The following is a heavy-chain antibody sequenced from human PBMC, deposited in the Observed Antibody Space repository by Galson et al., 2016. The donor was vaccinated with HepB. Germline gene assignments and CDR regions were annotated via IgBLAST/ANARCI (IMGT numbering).Heavy chain of an antibody. CDR1: GGSSSYY. V-gene: IGHV4-59*01. J-gene: IGHJ6*02. CDR3: ARDWGRGSGGGMDV. Sequence: SETLSLTCTVSGGSSSYYWTWIRQPPGKGLEWIGHIYYRGNTNYNPSLKSRVTISLDTSKNQFSLKLYSVTAADTAAYYCARDWGRGSGGGMDVWGQGTTVTVSS. CDR2: IYYRGNT. D-gene: IGHD1-26*01.